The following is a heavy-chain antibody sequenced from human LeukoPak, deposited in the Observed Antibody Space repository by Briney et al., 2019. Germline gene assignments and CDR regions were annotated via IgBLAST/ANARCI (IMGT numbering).Heavy chain of an antibody. Sequence: GGSLRLSCAASGFTFSSYGMHWVRQAPGKGLEWVAFIRYDGSNKYYADSVKGRFTISRDNSKNTLNLQMNSLRAEDTAVYYCARACRSDYDCFGSFDYWGQGTLVTVSS. CDR3: ARACRSDYDCFGSFDY. D-gene: IGHD5-12*01. CDR2: IRYDGSNK. V-gene: IGHV3-30*02. CDR1: GFTFSSYG. J-gene: IGHJ4*02.